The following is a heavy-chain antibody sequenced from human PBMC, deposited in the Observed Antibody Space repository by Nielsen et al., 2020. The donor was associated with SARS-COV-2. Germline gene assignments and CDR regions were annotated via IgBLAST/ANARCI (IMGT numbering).Heavy chain of an antibody. D-gene: IGHD6-25*01. Sequence: WVRQAPGQGLEWMGGIIPILGSTYYALQFQGRLTISADESTTTAYMELSSLTSGDTAVYYCARIIDDVVPVSGSEPFDYWGQGTLVTVSS. CDR3: ARIIDDVVPVSGSEPFDY. V-gene: IGHV1-69*01. J-gene: IGHJ4*02. CDR2: IIPILGST.